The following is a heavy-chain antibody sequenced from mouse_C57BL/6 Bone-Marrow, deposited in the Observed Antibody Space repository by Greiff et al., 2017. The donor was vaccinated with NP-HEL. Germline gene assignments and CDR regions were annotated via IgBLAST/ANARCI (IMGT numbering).Heavy chain of an antibody. CDR1: GYTFTSYW. D-gene: IGHD2-4*01. CDR3: EREITSWFAY. Sequence: QVQLKQPGAELVKPGASVKLSCKASGYTFTSYWMHWVKQRPGQGLEWIGMIHPNSGSTNYNEKFKSKATLTVDKSSRTAYMQLSSLTSGDSAVYYCEREITSWFAYWGQGTLVTVSA. J-gene: IGHJ3*01. V-gene: IGHV1-64*01. CDR2: IHPNSGST.